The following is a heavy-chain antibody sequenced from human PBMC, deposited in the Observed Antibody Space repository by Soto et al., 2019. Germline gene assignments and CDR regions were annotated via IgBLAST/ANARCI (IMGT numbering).Heavy chain of an antibody. Sequence: DVQLVESGGGLVQPGRSLRLSCAASGFTFDDYAMHWVRQAPGKGLEWVSGISWNSGSIGYADSVKGRFTISRDNAKNSLYLQMNSLRAEDTALYYCAKASLITMVRGGWFDPWGQGTLVTVSS. CDR2: ISWNSGSI. CDR1: GFTFDDYA. CDR3: AKASLITMVRGGWFDP. V-gene: IGHV3-9*01. J-gene: IGHJ5*02. D-gene: IGHD3-10*01.